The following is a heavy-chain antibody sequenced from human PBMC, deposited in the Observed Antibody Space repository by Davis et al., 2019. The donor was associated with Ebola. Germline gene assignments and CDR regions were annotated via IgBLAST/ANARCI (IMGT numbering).Heavy chain of an antibody. CDR2: MHHSGTT. CDR3: ARELGYCSGGSCYSGWFDP. CDR1: GGSISSGSDY. J-gene: IGHJ5*02. D-gene: IGHD2-15*01. V-gene: IGHV4-39*02. Sequence: MPSETLSLTCTVSGGSISSGSDYWGWIRQPPGKGLEWIGSMHHSGTTYANPSLRSRATISVDTLKNQVSLKLNSVTAADTAVYYCARELGYCSGGSCYSGWFDPWGQGTLVTVSS.